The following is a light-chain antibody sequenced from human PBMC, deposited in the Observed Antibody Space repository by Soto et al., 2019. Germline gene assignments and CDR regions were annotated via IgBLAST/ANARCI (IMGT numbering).Light chain of an antibody. Sequence: EIVMTQSPASLSVSPGDGATLSCWASQSVASNVAWYQQKPGQGPRPLIHGDSTRTAGVPARFSGSGSGTDFPLTISSLQSEDFAVYYCQQYHNWPPQYTFGQGTKLQIK. J-gene: IGKJ2*01. V-gene: IGKV3-15*01. CDR1: QSVASN. CDR3: QQYHNWPPQYT. CDR2: GDS.